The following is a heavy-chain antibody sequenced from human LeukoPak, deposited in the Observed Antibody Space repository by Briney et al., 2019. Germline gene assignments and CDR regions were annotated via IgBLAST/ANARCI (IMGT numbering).Heavy chain of an antibody. CDR1: GYRFTSYW. CDR3: ARSNENFDY. D-gene: IGHD1-1*01. J-gene: IGHJ4*02. V-gene: IGHV5-51*01. CDR2: IYPGDSDT. Sequence: GESLNISCKGPGYRFTSYWIGWAGPMPGKGLEWMGIIYPGDSDTRSRPSFQGQVSHSADQSISTAYRQWSCPKASGPAMYFCARSNENFDYWGQGTLVTVSS.